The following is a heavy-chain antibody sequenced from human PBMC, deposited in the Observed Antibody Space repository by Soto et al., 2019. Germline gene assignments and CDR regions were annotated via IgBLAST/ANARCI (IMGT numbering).Heavy chain of an antibody. CDR1: GGTFSSYA. CDR3: ARTIDYGGNSLYWYFDL. V-gene: IGHV1-69*01. CDR2: IIPIFATA. Sequence: QVQLVQSGAEVKKPGSSVKVSCKASGGTFSSYAITWVRQVPGQGLEWMGGIIPIFATANYAQKFQGRVTITADESTSTAYMDLSSLRSEDTAVYYCARTIDYGGNSLYWYFDLWGRGTLVTVSS. J-gene: IGHJ2*01. D-gene: IGHD4-17*01.